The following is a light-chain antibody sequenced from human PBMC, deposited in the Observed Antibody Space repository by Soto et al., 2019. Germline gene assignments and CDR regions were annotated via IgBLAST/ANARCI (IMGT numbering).Light chain of an antibody. CDR1: QGISSY. V-gene: IGKV1-9*01. J-gene: IGKJ5*01. Sequence: DIQLTQSPSFLSASVGDRVTITCRASQGISSYLAWYQQKPGKAPKLLIYAASTLQSGIPSRFSGSGSGTEFTLTLSSLHPEDFAIYSCQQLDSFPITFGQGTRLEIK. CDR2: AAS. CDR3: QQLDSFPIT.